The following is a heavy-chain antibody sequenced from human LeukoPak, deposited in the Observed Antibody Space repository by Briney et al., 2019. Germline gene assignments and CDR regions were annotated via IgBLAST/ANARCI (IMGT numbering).Heavy chain of an antibody. Sequence: GASVKVSCKVSGYTLTELSMHWVRQAPGKGLEWMGGFDPEDGETIYAQKFQGRVTMTEDTSTDTAYMELSSLRSEDTAVYYCATVPRRFDWLLTYFDYWGQGTLVTVSS. J-gene: IGHJ4*02. CDR2: FDPEDGET. D-gene: IGHD3-9*01. V-gene: IGHV1-24*01. CDR1: GYTLTELS. CDR3: ATVPRRFDWLLTYFDY.